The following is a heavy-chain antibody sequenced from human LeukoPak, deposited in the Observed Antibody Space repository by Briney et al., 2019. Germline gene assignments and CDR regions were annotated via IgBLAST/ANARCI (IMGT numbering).Heavy chain of an antibody. Sequence: GGSLRLSCAASGFTFSSYSMNWVRQAPGKGLEWVSSITSSGRYIYYADSVKGRFTISRDNAENSLYLQKNSLRAEDTAVYYCARGGLRIAAAVWGQGTLVTVSS. D-gene: IGHD6-13*01. CDR3: ARGGLRIAAAV. CDR1: GFTFSSYS. CDR2: ITSSGRYI. J-gene: IGHJ4*02. V-gene: IGHV3-21*01.